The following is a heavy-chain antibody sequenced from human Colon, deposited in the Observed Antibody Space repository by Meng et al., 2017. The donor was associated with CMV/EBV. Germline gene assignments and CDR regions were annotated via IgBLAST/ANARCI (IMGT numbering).Heavy chain of an antibody. Sequence: GQLVVSWGGLVKPGGARGRPSSASGFTFSSYGMHWVRQAPGKGLEWVTIIRNDRSYEYYADSVQGRFTVSRDNSKNTMYLQMNSLGGDDTAVYYCAKVADYADFVMEYWGQGTLVTVSS. CDR3: AKVADYADFVMEY. V-gene: IGHV3-30*02. J-gene: IGHJ4*02. CDR1: GFTFSSYG. D-gene: IGHD4-17*01. CDR2: IRNDRSYE.